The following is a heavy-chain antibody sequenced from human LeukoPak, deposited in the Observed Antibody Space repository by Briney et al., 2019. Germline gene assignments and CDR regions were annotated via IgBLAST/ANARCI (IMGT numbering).Heavy chain of an antibody. D-gene: IGHD6-19*01. CDR2: IKSKTDGGTT. Sequence: GGSLRLSGAASGFIFSNAWMSWVRQAPGKGREWVGRIKSKTDGGTTDYAAPVKGRFTISRDDSKNTLYLQMNSLKTEDTAVYYCTTDLGSPEQWLFNANYYYYMDVWGKGTTVTVSS. CDR1: GFIFSNAW. CDR3: TTDLGSPEQWLFNANYYYYMDV. J-gene: IGHJ6*03. V-gene: IGHV3-15*01.